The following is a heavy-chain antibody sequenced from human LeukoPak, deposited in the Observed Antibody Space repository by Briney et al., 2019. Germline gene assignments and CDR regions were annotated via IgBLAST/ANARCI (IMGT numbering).Heavy chain of an antibody. CDR3: AKALFAGRHRQGDFDY. CDR1: GFTFSRFA. CDR2: IGHDGNNK. V-gene: IGHV3-30*02. Sequence: PGGSLRLSCVTSGFTFSRFAMHWVRQAPGKGLEWVTLIGHDGNNKYYADSVKGRFTISRDNSRNTLYLQMNSLRPEDAAVYYCAKALFAGRHRQGDFDYWGLGTLVTVSS. J-gene: IGHJ4*02. D-gene: IGHD3-3*01.